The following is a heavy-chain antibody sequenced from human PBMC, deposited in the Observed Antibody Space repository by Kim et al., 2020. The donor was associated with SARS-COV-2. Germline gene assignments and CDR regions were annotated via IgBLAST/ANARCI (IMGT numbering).Heavy chain of an antibody. D-gene: IGHD5-12*01. CDR3: ARDATYSGYDKYLHAFDI. CDR1: GFILSSYT. J-gene: IGHJ3*02. CDR2: ISSSGSYI. Sequence: GGSLRLSCAASGFILSSYTMNWVRQAPGRGLQWVSSISSSGSYIYYADSVKGRFTISRDNAKNSLTLQTDSLRAEDTAVYYCARDATYSGYDKYLHAFDIWGQGTMVTVSS. V-gene: IGHV3-21*01.